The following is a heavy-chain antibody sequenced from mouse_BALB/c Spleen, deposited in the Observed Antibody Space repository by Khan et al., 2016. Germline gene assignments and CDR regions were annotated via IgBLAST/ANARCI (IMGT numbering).Heavy chain of an antibody. CDR2: ISYSGST. CDR1: GYSITSDYA. D-gene: IGHD2-14*01. J-gene: IGHJ4*01. CDR3: ARWLVRGYYYAMAY. V-gene: IGHV3-2*02. Sequence: EVKLLESGPGLVKPSQSLSLTCTVTGYSITSDYAWNWTRQFPGNKLEWMGYISYSGSTSYNPSPKIRISITRDTSKNQFFLQLNAVTTEDTATYYVARWLVRGYYYAMAYWGQGTSVTVSS.